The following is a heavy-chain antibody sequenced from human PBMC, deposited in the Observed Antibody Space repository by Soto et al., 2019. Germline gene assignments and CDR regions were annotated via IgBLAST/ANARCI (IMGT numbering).Heavy chain of an antibody. Sequence: EVQLAEAGGGLAPPGGSLRLSWAASGFTLRGYAMDWVRQAPGKGLEYVSGISSNGVGTYYANSVQGRFTISRDNSKNTVYLQMGSLRPEDMAVYYCARRARPDFYYMDVWGKGTTVTVSS. J-gene: IGHJ6*03. CDR3: ARRARPDFYYMDV. V-gene: IGHV3-64*01. CDR2: ISSNGVGT. D-gene: IGHD6-6*01. CDR1: GFTLRGYA.